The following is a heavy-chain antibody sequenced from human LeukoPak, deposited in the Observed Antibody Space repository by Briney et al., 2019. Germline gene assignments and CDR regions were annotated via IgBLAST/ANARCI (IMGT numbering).Heavy chain of an antibody. D-gene: IGHD3-10*01. V-gene: IGHV3-30*03. Sequence: PGTSLRLSCAASGFPFSDYGMYWVRQAPGKGLEWLAVISHDGSNKYYADSVKGRITISRDNAKNTLYLQMNSLKTEDTAVYYCTTDPDLKPWWFGELLKAWGQGTLVTVSS. CDR2: ISHDGSNK. J-gene: IGHJ5*02. CDR1: GFPFSDYG. CDR3: TTDPDLKPWWFGELLKA.